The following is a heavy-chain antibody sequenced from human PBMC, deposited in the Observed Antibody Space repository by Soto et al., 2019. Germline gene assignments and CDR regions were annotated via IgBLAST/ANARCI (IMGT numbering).Heavy chain of an antibody. D-gene: IGHD2-2*01. Sequence: QVQLQESGPGLVKPSETLSLTCTVSGGSISSGPYSWGWIRQPPGEGLEWIGTFHYSENTYYNPSPENRVTIXFXTSXNQCSLKVTSVTVADTAMYYCARLGGFCSSTSCYGFYGMDVWGQGTTVIVSS. J-gene: IGHJ6*02. V-gene: IGHV4-39*01. CDR1: GGSISSGPYS. CDR2: FHYSENT. CDR3: ARLGGFCSSTSCYGFYGMDV.